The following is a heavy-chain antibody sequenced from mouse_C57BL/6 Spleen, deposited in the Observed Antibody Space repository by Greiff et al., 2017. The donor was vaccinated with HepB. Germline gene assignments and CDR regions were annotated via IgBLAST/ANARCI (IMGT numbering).Heavy chain of an antibody. V-gene: IGHV1-80*01. CDR2: IYPGDGDT. CDR1: GYAFSSYW. J-gene: IGHJ4*01. D-gene: IGHD1-1*01. Sequence: VKLKQSGAELVKPGASVKISCKASGYAFSSYWMNWVKQRPGKGLEWIGQIYPGDGDTNYNGKFKGKATLTADKSSSTAYMQLSSLTSEDSAVYFCARPLLLRSSYAMDYWGQGTSVTVSS. CDR3: ARPLLLRSSYAMDY.